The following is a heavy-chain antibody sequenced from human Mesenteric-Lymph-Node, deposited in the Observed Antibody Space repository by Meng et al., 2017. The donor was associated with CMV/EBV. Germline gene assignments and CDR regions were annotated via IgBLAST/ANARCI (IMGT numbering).Heavy chain of an antibody. J-gene: IGHJ6*02. CDR2: IWYDGSNK. CDR3: AKAIYDFWSGSRDSYYYGMDV. Sequence: GESLKISCAASGFTFSSYGMHWVRQAPGKGLEWVAVIWYDGSNKYSADSVKGRFTISRDNSKNTLYLQMNSLRTEDTAVHYCAKAIYDFWSGSRDSYYYGMDVWGQGTTVTVSS. D-gene: IGHD3-3*01. CDR1: GFTFSSYG. V-gene: IGHV3-30*02.